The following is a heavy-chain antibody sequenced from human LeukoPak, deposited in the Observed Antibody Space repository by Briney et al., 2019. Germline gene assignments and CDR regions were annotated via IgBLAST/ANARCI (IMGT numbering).Heavy chain of an antibody. Sequence: GGSLRLSCAASGFSVSKSVMYWLRQAPGMGLDWVAATSYEGNGTFYAGSVKGRFTMSRDNANNMVYLQMSSLRQEDTALYYCASEVEALLDHWGQGTLVTVSS. CDR1: GFSVSKSV. CDR3: ASEVEALLDH. J-gene: IGHJ4*02. V-gene: IGHV3-30*03. CDR2: TSYEGNGT. D-gene: IGHD2-15*01.